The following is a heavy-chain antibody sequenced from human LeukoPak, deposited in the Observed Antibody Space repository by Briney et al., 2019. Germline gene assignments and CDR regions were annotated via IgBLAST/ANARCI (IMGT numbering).Heavy chain of an antibody. V-gene: IGHV3-73*01. CDR1: GFTFSGSA. CDR2: IRSKANSYAT. CDR3: TRLTVAGTGDY. D-gene: IGHD6-19*01. Sequence: GGSLRLSCAASGFTFSGSAMHWVRQASGKGLEWVGRIRSKANSYATAYAASVKGRFTISRDDSKNTAYLQMNSLKTEDTAVYYCTRLTVAGTGDYWGQGTLVTVSS. J-gene: IGHJ4*02.